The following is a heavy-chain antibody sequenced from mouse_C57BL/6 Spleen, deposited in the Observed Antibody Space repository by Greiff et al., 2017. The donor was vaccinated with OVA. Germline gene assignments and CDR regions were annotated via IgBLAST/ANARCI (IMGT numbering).Heavy chain of an antibody. D-gene: IGHD1-1*01. CDR1: GYSFTGYF. J-gene: IGHJ3*01. Sequence: VQLQQSGPELVKPGDSVKISCKASGYSFTGYFMNWVMQSHGKSLEWIGRINPYNGDTFYNQKFKGKATFTADTSSNTAYMQLSSLTTEDSAIYYCARRDYGSSYGFAYWGQGTLVTVSA. CDR2: INPYNGDT. CDR3: ARRDYGSSYGFAY. V-gene: IGHV1-20*01.